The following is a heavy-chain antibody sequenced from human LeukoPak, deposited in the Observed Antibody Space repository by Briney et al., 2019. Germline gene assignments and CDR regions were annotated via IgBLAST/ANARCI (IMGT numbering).Heavy chain of an antibody. CDR2: INHSGRT. V-gene: IGHV4-34*01. D-gene: IGHD3-22*01. J-gene: IGHJ4*02. CDR3: ARAYPLMGALITMMEFDY. CDR1: GGSFSGYY. Sequence: SETLSLTCAVYGGSFSGYYWSWIRQPPGKGLEWIGEINHSGRTNYNPSLKSRVTISVDTSKNQFSLKLSSVTAADTAVYYCARAYPLMGALITMMEFDYWGQGTLVTVSS.